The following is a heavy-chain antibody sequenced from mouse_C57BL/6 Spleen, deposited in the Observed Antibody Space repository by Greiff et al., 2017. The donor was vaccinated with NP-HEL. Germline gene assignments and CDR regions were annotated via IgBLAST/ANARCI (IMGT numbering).Heavy chain of an antibody. V-gene: IGHV3-6*01. CDR2: ISYDGSN. CDR3: AREDHWDEDAMDY. CDR1: GYSITSGYY. Sequence: EVKLEESGPGLVKPSQSLSLTCSVTGYSITSGYYWNWIRQFPGNKLEWMGYISYDGSNNYNPSLKNRISITRDTSKNQFFLKLNSVTTEDTATYYCAREDHWDEDAMDYWGQGTSVTVSS. J-gene: IGHJ4*01. D-gene: IGHD4-1*01.